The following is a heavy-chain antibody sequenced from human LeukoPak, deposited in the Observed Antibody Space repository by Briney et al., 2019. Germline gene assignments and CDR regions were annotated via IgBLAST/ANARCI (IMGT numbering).Heavy chain of an antibody. D-gene: IGHD2/OR15-2a*01. CDR1: GGSISSYC. J-gene: IGHJ5*02. Sequence: SETLSLTCTVSGGSISSYCWSWIRQPPGKGLEWIGYIYYSGSTNYNPSLKSRVTISVDTSKNQFSLKLSSVTAADTAVYYCARDFSGSWFDPWGQGTLVTVSS. V-gene: IGHV4-59*12. CDR2: IYYSGST. CDR3: ARDFSGSWFDP.